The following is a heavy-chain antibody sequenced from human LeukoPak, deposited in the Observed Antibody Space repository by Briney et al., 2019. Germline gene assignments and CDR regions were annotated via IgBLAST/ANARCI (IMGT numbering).Heavy chain of an antibody. CDR3: AKRGVVIRVILVGFHKEAYYFDS. CDR2: ISGSGGST. J-gene: IGHJ4*02. CDR1: GITLSNYG. D-gene: IGHD3-22*01. V-gene: IGHV3-23*01. Sequence: GGSLRLSCAVSGITLSNYGMSWIRQAPGKGLEWVAGISGSGGSTNYADSVKGRFTISRDNPKNTLFLQMNSLRAEDTAVYFCAKRGVVIRVILVGFHKEAYYFDSWGQGALVTVSS.